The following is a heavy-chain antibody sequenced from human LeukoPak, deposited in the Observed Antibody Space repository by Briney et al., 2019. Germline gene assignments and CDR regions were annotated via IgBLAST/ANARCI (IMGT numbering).Heavy chain of an antibody. V-gene: IGHV3-23*01. CDR2: INNGGDRT. Sequence: GGSLRLSCVASGFTFSNCAMTWVRQAPGKGLEWVSDINNGGDRTTYADSVKGRFTISRDNSKDTMYLQMNSLRAEDTAVYYCAKDRGGYDLDFDYWGQGTLVTVSS. CDR1: GFTFSNCA. D-gene: IGHD5-12*01. CDR3: AKDRGGYDLDFDY. J-gene: IGHJ4*02.